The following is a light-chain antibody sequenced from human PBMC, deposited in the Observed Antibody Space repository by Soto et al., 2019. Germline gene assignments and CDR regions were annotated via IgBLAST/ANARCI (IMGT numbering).Light chain of an antibody. CDR3: ESWDDSLNGFV. CDR1: SSNIGSTT. Sequence: QSVLTQPPSASGTPGQRVTISCSGSSSNIGSTTVSWYQQLPGAAPKLLIYSNDQWPSGVPDRFSGSKSGTSASLAISGLQSEDEADYYCESWDDSLNGFVFGTGTKVTVL. V-gene: IGLV1-44*01. CDR2: SND. J-gene: IGLJ1*01.